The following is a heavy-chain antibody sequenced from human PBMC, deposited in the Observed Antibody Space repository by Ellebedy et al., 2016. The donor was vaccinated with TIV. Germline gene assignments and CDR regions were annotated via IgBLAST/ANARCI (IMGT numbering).Heavy chain of an antibody. CDR2: IKEDGSMK. J-gene: IGHJ4*02. D-gene: IGHD1-1*01. CDR3: ARNGNLGY. Sequence: GESLKISCAASGFTFSSNWMSWVHQAPGKGLELVAKIKEDGSMKYYVDAVKGRFAISRDNAKNSLYLQMNSLRAEDTAVYDCARNGNLGYWGQGTLVTVSS. CDR1: GFTFSSNW. V-gene: IGHV3-7*03.